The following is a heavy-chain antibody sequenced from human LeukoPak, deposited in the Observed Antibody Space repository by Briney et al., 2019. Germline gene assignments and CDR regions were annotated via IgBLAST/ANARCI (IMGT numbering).Heavy chain of an antibody. CDR2: ISYDGSNK. D-gene: IGHD3-10*01. J-gene: IGHJ4*02. Sequence: GGSLRLSCSASGFTFSSYAMHWVRQAPGKGLEWVAVISYDGSNKYYADSVKGRFTISRDNSKNTLYLQMNSLRAEDTAVYYCAGSGSYFNSGPNDYWGQGTLVTVSS. CDR1: GFTFSSYA. CDR3: AGSGSYFNSGPNDY. V-gene: IGHV3-30*03.